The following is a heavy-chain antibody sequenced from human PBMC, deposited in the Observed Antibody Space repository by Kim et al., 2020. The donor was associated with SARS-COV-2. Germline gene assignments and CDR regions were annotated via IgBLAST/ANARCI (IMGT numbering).Heavy chain of an antibody. Sequence: GGSLRLSCAASGFTFSNDWMSWVRQAPGKGLECVGHIKSKADGGTTDYAGPVKGRFSISRDDSKSTLYLQMNSLKTEDTAVYYCTRARGSGPLYHFDYWGQGTLVTVSS. CDR3: TRARGSGPLYHFDY. D-gene: IGHD3-10*01. CDR2: IKSKADGGTT. J-gene: IGHJ4*02. V-gene: IGHV3-15*01. CDR1: GFTFSNDW.